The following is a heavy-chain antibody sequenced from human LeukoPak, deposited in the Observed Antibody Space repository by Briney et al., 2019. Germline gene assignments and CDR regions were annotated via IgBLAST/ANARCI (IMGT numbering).Heavy chain of an antibody. CDR1: GFTFSNAW. D-gene: IGHD3-16*01. J-gene: IGHJ6*02. Sequence: PGGSEGLFCAPPGFTFSNAWTSWVRHAPRKGLEWVGRIKSKTDGGTTDYAAPVKGRFTISRDDSKNTMYLQMNSLKTEDTAVYYCRGGMDVRGQGTTVTVSS. CDR3: RGGMDV. V-gene: IGHV3-15*01. CDR2: IKSKTDGGTT.